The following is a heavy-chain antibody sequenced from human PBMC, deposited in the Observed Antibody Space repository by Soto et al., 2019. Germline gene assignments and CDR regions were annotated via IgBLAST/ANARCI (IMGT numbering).Heavy chain of an antibody. CDR3: AKAYFVWSSEQPYHFDY. J-gene: IGHJ4*02. V-gene: IGHV3-23*01. D-gene: IGHD3-16*01. CDR2: ISGSGGRS. Sequence: EVQLLDSGGGLVQPGGSLRLSCAASGFTFSNYAMTWVRQGPGKGLEWVSGISGSGGRSYYADSVKGRFTISRDNYKSTLYLQMNSLRAEDTAVYYCAKAYFVWSSEQPYHFDYWGQGTLVTVSS. CDR1: GFTFSNYA.